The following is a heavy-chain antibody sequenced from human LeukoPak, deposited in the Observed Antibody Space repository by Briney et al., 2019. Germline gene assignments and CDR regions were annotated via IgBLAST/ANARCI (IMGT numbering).Heavy chain of an antibody. Sequence: SETLSLTCTVSGGSLSTGDYYWSWIRQSPGKGLEWIGYISSSGSTLYALSLKSRIAISALTSKNQFSLTVSSVTAADTAVYYCARDHRTYNSPTGFDPWGQGTPVTVSS. CDR2: ISSSGST. J-gene: IGHJ5*02. CDR3: ARDHRTYNSPTGFDP. CDR1: GGSLSTGDYY. D-gene: IGHD1-1*01. V-gene: IGHV4-30-4*01.